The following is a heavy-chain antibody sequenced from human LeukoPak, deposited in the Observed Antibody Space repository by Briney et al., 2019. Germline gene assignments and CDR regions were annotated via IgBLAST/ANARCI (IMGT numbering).Heavy chain of an antibody. D-gene: IGHD7-27*01. V-gene: IGHV5-51*01. CDR3: ARPRTGDPFYFDY. J-gene: IGHJ4*02. Sequence: GESLKISCQGSGYSFTTYWIGWVRQMPGKGPEWMGIIYPGDSDTRYSPSFQGQVTISADKSTSTAYLQWSSLKASDTAIYYCARPRTGDPFYFDYWGQGTLVTVSS. CDR2: IYPGDSDT. CDR1: GYSFTTYW.